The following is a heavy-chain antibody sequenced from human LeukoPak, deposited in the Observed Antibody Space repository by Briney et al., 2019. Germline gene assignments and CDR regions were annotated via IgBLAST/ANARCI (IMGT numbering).Heavy chain of an antibody. CDR2: ISWDGGST. CDR3: ARQKKDDYIAAAGRGNFDY. V-gene: IGHV3-43D*03. Sequence: GGSLRLSCAASGFTFDDYAMHWVRQAPGKGLEWVSLISWDGGSTYYADSVKGRFTTSRDNSKNSLYLQMNSLRAEDTALYYCARQKKDDYIAAAGRGNFDYWGQGTLVTVSS. CDR1: GFTFDDYA. J-gene: IGHJ4*02. D-gene: IGHD6-13*01.